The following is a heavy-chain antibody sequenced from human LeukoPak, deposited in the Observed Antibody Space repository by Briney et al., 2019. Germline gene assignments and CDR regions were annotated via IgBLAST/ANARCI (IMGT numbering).Heavy chain of an antibody. J-gene: IGHJ5*02. V-gene: IGHV1-69*06. Sequence: SVKVSCKASGGTSSSYAISWVRQAPGQGLEWMGGIIPIFGTANYAQKFQGRVTITADKSTSTAYMELSSLRSEDTAVYYCARVVPRYYDSSGYGGWFDPWGQGTLVTVSS. D-gene: IGHD3-22*01. CDR2: IIPIFGTA. CDR3: ARVVPRYYDSSGYGGWFDP. CDR1: GGTSSSYA.